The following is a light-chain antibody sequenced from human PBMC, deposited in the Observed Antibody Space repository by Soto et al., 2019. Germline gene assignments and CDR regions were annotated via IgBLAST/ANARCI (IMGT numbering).Light chain of an antibody. CDR3: QQYGSSPFT. V-gene: IGKV3-20*01. J-gene: IGKJ4*01. CDR2: GAS. CDR1: QRVSSSY. Sequence: EVVLTQSPDPLPLSPGEGATLSCRASQRVSSSYLAWYQQKPGQAPRLLIYGASSRAAGIPDRFSGSGSGTDFILSISSLEPEDFAVYFCQQYGSSPFTFGGGTKVEIK.